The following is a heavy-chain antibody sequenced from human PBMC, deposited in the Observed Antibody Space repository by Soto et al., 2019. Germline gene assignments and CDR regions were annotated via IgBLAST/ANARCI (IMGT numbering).Heavy chain of an antibody. V-gene: IGHV3-30*18. CDR2: ISYDGSNK. CDR1: GFTFSSYG. J-gene: IGHJ4*02. CDR3: AKDLVAEGREAGY. D-gene: IGHD2-2*01. Sequence: QVQLVESGGGVVQPGRSLRLSCEASGFTFSSYGMHWVRQAPGKGLEWVAVISYDGSNKYYADSVKGRFTISRDNSKNPLYLQMNSLRAEDTAVYYCAKDLVAEGREAGYWGQGTLVTVSS.